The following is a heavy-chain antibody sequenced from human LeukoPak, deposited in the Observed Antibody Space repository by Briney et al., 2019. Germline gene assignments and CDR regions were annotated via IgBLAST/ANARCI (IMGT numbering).Heavy chain of an antibody. CDR3: ARDRYYYDSSGYYASYNWLDP. CDR1: GGSISSYY. Sequence: SETLSLTCTVSGGSISSYYWSWIRQPPGKGLEWIGYIYYSGSTNYNPSLKSRVTISVDTSKNQFSLKLSSVTAADTAVYYCARDRYYYDSSGYYASYNWLDPWGQGTLVTVSS. D-gene: IGHD3-22*01. CDR2: IYYSGST. V-gene: IGHV4-59*01. J-gene: IGHJ5*02.